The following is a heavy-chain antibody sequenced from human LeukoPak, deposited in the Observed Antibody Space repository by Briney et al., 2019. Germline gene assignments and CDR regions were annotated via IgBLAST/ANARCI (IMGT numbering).Heavy chain of an antibody. CDR1: GGSFSSYY. J-gene: IGHJ4*02. V-gene: IGHV4-59*12. D-gene: IGHD4-17*01. CDR3: ARDALDYGDSHFDC. CDR2: IYYSGST. Sequence: ETSETLSLTCAVYGGSFSSYYWSWIRQPPGKGLEWIGYIYYSGSTNYNPSLKSRVTMSVDTSKNQFSLKLSSVTAADTAVYYCARDALDYGDSHFDCWGQGTLVTVSS.